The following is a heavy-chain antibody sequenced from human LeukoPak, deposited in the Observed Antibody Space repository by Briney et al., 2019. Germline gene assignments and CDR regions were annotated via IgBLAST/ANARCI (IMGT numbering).Heavy chain of an antibody. CDR1: GFTLSNAW. D-gene: IGHD2-2*01. V-gene: IGHV3-7*01. J-gene: IGHJ5*02. Sequence: PGGSLRLSCAASGFTLSNAWMSWVRQAPGKGLEWVASIKEEGSEKHYVDSVKGRFTISRDNAKNSLYLQMNSLRAEDTAVFYCARGHYQLSWGQGILVTVSS. CDR3: ARGHYQLS. CDR2: IKEEGSEK.